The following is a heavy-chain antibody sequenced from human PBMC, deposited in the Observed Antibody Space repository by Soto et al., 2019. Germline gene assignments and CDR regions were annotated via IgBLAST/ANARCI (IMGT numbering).Heavy chain of an antibody. Sequence: QVQLVQSGAEVKKPGSSVKVSCKASGGTFSSYAISWVRQAPGQGLEWMGGIIPIFGTANYAQKFQGRVTITADESTSTDYMELSSLRSEDTAVYYCARGFEDYGGVDGDYWGQGTLVTVSS. CDR3: ARGFEDYGGVDGDY. J-gene: IGHJ4*02. CDR1: GGTFSSYA. D-gene: IGHD4-17*01. V-gene: IGHV1-69*12. CDR2: IIPIFGTA.